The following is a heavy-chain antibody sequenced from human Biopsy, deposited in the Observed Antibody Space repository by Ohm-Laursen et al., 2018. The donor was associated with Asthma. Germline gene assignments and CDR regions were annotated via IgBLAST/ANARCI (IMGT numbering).Heavy chain of an antibody. Sequence: SVKVSCKAPGGTFSNFAISWVRQAPGQGLEWLGGIMTVFGTKNFAQKFQGRVTITADESTSTAYMEVTSLRSEDTAIYYCAGCQVGYSSGWSLLLKKIYYSGMDVWGQGTAVTVSS. CDR1: GGTFSNFA. V-gene: IGHV1-69*13. J-gene: IGHJ6*02. D-gene: IGHD6-19*01. CDR3: AGCQVGYSSGWSLLLKKIYYSGMDV. CDR2: IMTVFGTK.